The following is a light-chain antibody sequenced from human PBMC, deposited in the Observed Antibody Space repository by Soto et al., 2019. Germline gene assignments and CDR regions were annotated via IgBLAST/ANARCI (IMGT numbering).Light chain of an antibody. Sequence: DIQMTQSPSTLSASVGDRVTITCRASQSISGWLAWYQQKPGKAPKLLIFDVSSLERGVPSRFSGSGSGTEFTLTISNLQPDDFANYYGQQYKSYSRTFGQGTKVEI. J-gene: IGKJ1*01. CDR3: QQYKSYSRT. V-gene: IGKV1-5*01. CDR2: DVS. CDR1: QSISGW.